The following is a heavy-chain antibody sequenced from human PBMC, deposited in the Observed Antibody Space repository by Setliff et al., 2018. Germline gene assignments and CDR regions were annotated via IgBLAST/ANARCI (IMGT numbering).Heavy chain of an antibody. D-gene: IGHD6-19*01. CDR2: INPNSGGT. V-gene: IGHV1-2*06. J-gene: IGHJ5*02. CDR1: GYTLTELS. Sequence: ASVKVSCKVSGYTLTELSMHWVRQAPGKGLEWMGRINPNSGGTNYAQKFQGRGTMTRDTSISTAYMELSRLRSDYTAVYYCAREEVGRYSSGWYISSDNWFDPWGQGTLVTVSS. CDR3: AREEVGRYSSGWYISSDNWFDP.